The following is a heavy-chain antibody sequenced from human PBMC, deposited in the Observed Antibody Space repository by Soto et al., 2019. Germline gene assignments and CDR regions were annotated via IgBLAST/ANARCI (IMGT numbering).Heavy chain of an antibody. CDR1: VASMSSYY. D-gene: IGHD1-1*01. CDR3: ARVMEKHDLED. V-gene: IGHV4-4*07. J-gene: IGHJ4*02. Sequence: PSDTLSLTSPVSVASMSSYYWPGSRLSVVKVLDWIGRSYTRVSTNYNPSLMSRVTMSVDTSKNQFYLKLSSVKAADTAGYYRARVMEKHDLEDWGQGTLVHVS. CDR2: SYTRVST.